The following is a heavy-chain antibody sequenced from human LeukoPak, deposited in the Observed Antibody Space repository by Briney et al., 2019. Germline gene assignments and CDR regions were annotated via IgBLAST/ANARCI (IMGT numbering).Heavy chain of an antibody. CDR1: GYTFTTYY. D-gene: IGHD3-22*01. CDR3: ARWYYHDSSAYYFPGDY. V-gene: IGHV1-46*01. CDR2: INPRGGST. Sequence: ASVKVSCKASGYTFTTYYMHWMRQAPGQGPEWMGIINPRGGSTDYSQKFQGRITMTTDTSTSTAYMELRSLRSDDTAVYYCARWYYHDSSAYYFPGDYWGQGTLVTVSS. J-gene: IGHJ4*02.